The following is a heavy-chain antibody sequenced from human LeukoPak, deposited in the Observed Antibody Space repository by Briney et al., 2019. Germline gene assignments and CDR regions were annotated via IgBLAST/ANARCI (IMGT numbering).Heavy chain of an antibody. CDR1: GYTFTGYF. J-gene: IGHJ6*03. CDR2: INPNSGGT. V-gene: IGHV1-2*02. CDR3: ARDYGDYVSNYYYYYMDV. Sequence: ASVKVSCKASGYTFTGYFMYWVRQAPGQGLEWMGWINPNSGGTNYAQKFQSRVTMTRDTSISTAYMELSRLRSDDTAVYYCARDYGDYVSNYYYYYMDVWGKGTTVTVSS. D-gene: IGHD4-17*01.